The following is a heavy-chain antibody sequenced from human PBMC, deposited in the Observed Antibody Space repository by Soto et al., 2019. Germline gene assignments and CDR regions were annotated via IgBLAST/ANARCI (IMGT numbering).Heavy chain of an antibody. CDR1: GFTFSSYS. J-gene: IGHJ4*02. CDR3: AKKVNSGSGSQFFDY. Sequence: GGSLRLSCAASGFTFSSYSMSWVRQAPGKGLEWVSGFRSGGDDDTTYYADSVRGRFTISRDNSKNTLFLQMKSLRVEDTAIYYCAKKVNSGSGSQFFDYWGQGTLVAVSS. D-gene: IGHD3-10*01. CDR2: FRSGGDDDTT. V-gene: IGHV3-23*01.